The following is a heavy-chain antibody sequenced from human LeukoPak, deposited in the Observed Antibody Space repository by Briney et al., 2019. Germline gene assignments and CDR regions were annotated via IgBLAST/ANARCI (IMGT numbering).Heavy chain of an antibody. CDR2: IYYSGST. Sequence: PSETLSLTCTVSGGSISSYYWSWIRQPPGKGLEWIGYIYYSGSTNYNPSLKSRVTISVDTSKNQFSLKLSSVTAADTAVYYCARTSYYGSGTSPLYYYYYYMDVWGKGTTVTVSS. D-gene: IGHD3-10*01. J-gene: IGHJ6*03. CDR1: GGSISSYY. V-gene: IGHV4-59*01. CDR3: ARTSYYGSGTSPLYYYYYYMDV.